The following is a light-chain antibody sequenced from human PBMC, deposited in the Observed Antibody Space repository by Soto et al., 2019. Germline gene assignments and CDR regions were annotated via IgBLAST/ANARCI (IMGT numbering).Light chain of an antibody. CDR2: GAS. Sequence: DIQMTQSPSAISASVGDRVTITCRVSQGISTYLAWFQQKPGKVPKRLIYGASSLQSGVPSRFSGRGSGTEFTLTISSLQPEDFATYYCLQHDGYPLTFGGGTRVEIK. V-gene: IGKV1-17*03. CDR1: QGISTY. CDR3: LQHDGYPLT. J-gene: IGKJ4*01.